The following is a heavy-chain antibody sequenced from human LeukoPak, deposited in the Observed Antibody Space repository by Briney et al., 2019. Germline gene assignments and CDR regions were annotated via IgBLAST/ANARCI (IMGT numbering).Heavy chain of an antibody. J-gene: IGHJ3*02. CDR2: IKQDGSEE. CDR3: ARVGDSSGFDAFDI. V-gene: IGHV3-7*03. D-gene: IGHD3-22*01. CDR1: GFTFSSYW. Sequence: GGSLRLSCAASGFTFSSYWMSWVRQAPGKGLEWVANIKQDGSEEYYVDSVKGRFTISRDNAKNSLYLQMNSLRAEDTAVYYCARVGDSSGFDAFDIWGQGTMVTVSS.